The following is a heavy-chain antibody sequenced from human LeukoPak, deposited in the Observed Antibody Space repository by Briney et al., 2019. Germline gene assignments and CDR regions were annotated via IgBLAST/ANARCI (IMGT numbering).Heavy chain of an antibody. J-gene: IGHJ4*02. CDR2: TYYSGST. V-gene: IGHV4-59*01. D-gene: IGHD4-17*01. Sequence: PSETLSLTCTVSGGSISSYYWSWIRQPPGKGLEWIGYTYYSGSTNYNPSLKSRVTISVDTSKNQFSLKLSSVTAADTAVYYCARVFGRDYGDFRFDYWGQGTLVTVSS. CDR1: GGSISSYY. CDR3: ARVFGRDYGDFRFDY.